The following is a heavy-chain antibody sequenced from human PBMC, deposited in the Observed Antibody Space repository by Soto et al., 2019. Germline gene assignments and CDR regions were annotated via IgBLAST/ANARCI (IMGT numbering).Heavy chain of an antibody. Sequence: SEPLSLTCTVSGGSVRSGSYYWIWIRQPPGKGLEWIGYIYYSGSTNYNPALKSRVTISVDTSKNQFSLKLSSVTAADTAVYYCARVRRAAAGTSYFDYWGQGTLVTVSS. D-gene: IGHD6-13*01. V-gene: IGHV4-61*01. CDR1: GGSVRSGSYY. CDR3: ARVRRAAAGTSYFDY. CDR2: IYYSGST. J-gene: IGHJ4*02.